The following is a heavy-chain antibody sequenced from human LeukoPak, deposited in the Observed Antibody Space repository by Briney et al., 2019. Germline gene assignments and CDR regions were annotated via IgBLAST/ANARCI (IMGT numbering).Heavy chain of an antibody. CDR2: IHHSGST. D-gene: IGHD3-22*01. Sequence: KTSETLSLTCTVSGGSINSYYWGWIRQPPGKGLEWIASIHHSGSTYFNPSLKSRVTISVETSKNQFSLKLNSVTAADTAVYYCARDPDDKDFDYWGQGTLVTVSS. CDR1: GGSINSYY. J-gene: IGHJ4*02. CDR3: ARDPDDKDFDY. V-gene: IGHV4-38-2*02.